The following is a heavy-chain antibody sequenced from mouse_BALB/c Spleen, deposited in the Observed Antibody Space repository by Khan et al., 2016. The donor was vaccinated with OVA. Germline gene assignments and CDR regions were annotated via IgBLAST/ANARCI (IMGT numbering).Heavy chain of an antibody. V-gene: IGHV9-3-1*01. CDR1: GYTFTNNG. D-gene: IGHD2-3*01. Sequence: QLPLVQSGPELKKPGETVKISCKASGYTFTNNGMNWAKQAPGKGLKWMGWINTYTGEPTYAADFKGRFAFSLETSASTAYLQINNLRNEDTSTYFCARVGYSGTMDYWGQGTSVTVSS. J-gene: IGHJ4*01. CDR2: INTYTGEP. CDR3: ARVGYSGTMDY.